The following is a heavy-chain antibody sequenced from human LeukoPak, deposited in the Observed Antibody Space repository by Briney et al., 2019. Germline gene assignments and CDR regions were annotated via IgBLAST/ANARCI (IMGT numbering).Heavy chain of an antibody. D-gene: IGHD6-19*01. J-gene: IGHJ4*02. CDR2: ISYDGSNK. CDR3: ARAEQWLTRDYFDY. CDR1: GFTFSSYA. V-gene: IGHV3-30-3*01. Sequence: GGSLRLSCAASGFTFSSYAMHWVRQAPGKGLEWVAVISYDGSNKYYADSVKGRFTISRDNSKNTLYLQMNSLRAEDTAVYYCARAEQWLTRDYFDYWGQGTLVTVSS.